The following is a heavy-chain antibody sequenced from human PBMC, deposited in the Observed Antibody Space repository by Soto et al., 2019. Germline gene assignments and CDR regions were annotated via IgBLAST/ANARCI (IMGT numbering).Heavy chain of an antibody. CDR1: GFSLDHYA. Sequence: EVHLVESGGGLAQPGRSLRLSCVASGFSLDHYAMHWVRQAPGKGLEWVSGISLDSGVIDYADSVSGRFTISRDNAKNSLYLQMTSLRAEDTALYYCVKDNVGVYCSGGSCYFDYWGQGSLVTVSS. V-gene: IGHV3-9*01. D-gene: IGHD2-15*01. CDR2: ISLDSGVI. J-gene: IGHJ4*02. CDR3: VKDNVGVYCSGGSCYFDY.